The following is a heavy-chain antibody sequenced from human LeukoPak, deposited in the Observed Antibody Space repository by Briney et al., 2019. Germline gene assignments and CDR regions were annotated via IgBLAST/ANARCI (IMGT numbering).Heavy chain of an antibody. D-gene: IGHD5-12*01. CDR2: ITISGGTP. J-gene: IGHJ4*02. Sequence: GGSLRLSCAASGFTLSSYAMSWGPHTPAKGPERASAITISGGTPYYADSVTGRFTIPRDTSKNTLYLQMNSLTAQETAVYYCGNAGGYSGYVHYWGQGTLVTVSS. CDR3: GNAGGYSGYVHY. V-gene: IGHV3-23*01. CDR1: GFTLSSYA.